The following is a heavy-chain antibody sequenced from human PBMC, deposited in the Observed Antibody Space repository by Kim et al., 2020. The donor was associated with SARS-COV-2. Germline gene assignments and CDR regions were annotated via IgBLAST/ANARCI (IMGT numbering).Heavy chain of an antibody. CDR1: GFAFSGSA. J-gene: IGHJ3*02. D-gene: IGHD1-1*01. Sequence: GGSLRLSCAASGFAFSGSAMHWVRQASGKGLEWVGRIRSKPNSYATAYAAPVKGRFTISREDSKNTAYLQMNNLKTEDTAVYYCTRVPGTAVAFWDAFDICGQGTMGSVSS. CDR2: IRSKPNSYAT. CDR3: TRVPGTAVAFWDAFDI. V-gene: IGHV3-73*01.